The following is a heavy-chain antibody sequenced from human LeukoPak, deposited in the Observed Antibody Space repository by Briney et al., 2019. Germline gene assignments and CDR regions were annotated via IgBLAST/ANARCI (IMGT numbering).Heavy chain of an antibody. J-gene: IGHJ3*01. V-gene: IGHV3-33*01. CDR3: AREISMFVNAFDL. CDR2: IWYDGSNE. CDR1: GFTFSNSG. Sequence: SGGSLRLSCAASGFTFSNSGMHWVCQAPGKGLEWVAVIWYDGSNEYYADAVKGRFIISRDNSKNTVHLQMNSLRVEDTSVYYCAREISMFVNAFDLWGQGTLVAVSS. D-gene: IGHD3-10*02.